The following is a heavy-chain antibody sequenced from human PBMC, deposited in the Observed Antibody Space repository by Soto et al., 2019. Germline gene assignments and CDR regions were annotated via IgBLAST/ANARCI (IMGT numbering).Heavy chain of an antibody. D-gene: IGHD4-17*01. CDR3: ARDRTYGDYSAPHFDY. CDR2: IWYDGSNK. V-gene: IGHV3-33*01. CDR1: GFTFSSYG. J-gene: IGHJ4*02. Sequence: PGGSLRLSCAASGFTFSSYGMHWVRQAPGKGLEWVAVIWYDGSNKYYADSVKGRFTISRDNSKNTLYLQMNSLRAEDTAVYYCARDRTYGDYSAPHFDYWGQGTLVTVSS.